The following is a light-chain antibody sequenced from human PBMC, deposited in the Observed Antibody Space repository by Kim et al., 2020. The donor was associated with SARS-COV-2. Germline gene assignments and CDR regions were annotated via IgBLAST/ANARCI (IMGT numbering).Light chain of an antibody. CDR3: QAWDSSIGV. V-gene: IGLV3-1*01. CDR2: QDN. Sequence: SYELTQPPSVSVSPGQTASISCSGDKLGNKYACWYQQKPGQSPVLVFYQDNKRPSGIPERFSGSNSGNTATLTISGTQAMDEADYYCQAWDSSIGVFGGGTKLTVL. CDR1: KLGNKY. J-gene: IGLJ3*02.